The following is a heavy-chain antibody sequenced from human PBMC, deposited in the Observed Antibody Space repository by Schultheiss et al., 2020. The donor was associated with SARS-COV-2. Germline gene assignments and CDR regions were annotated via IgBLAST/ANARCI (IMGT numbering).Heavy chain of an antibody. CDR1: GFTFSTYA. CDR2: ISSSGSTI. D-gene: IGHD3-3*01. CDR3: ARDCRYDFWSGYYQYYYYYMDV. Sequence: GGSLRLSCAASGFTFSTYAMTWVRQAPGKGLEWVSYISSSGSTIYYADSVKGRFTISRDNAKNSLYLQMNSLRAEDTAVYYCARDCRYDFWSGYYQYYYYYMDVWGKGTTVTVSS. J-gene: IGHJ6*03. V-gene: IGHV3-48*04.